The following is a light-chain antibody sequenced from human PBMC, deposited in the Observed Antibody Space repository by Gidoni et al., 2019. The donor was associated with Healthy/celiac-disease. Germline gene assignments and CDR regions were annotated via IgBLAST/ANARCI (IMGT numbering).Light chain of an antibody. V-gene: IGLV2-11*01. CDR3: CSYAGSYTFGV. J-gene: IGLJ2*01. Sequence: QSALTQPRSVSGSPGQSVTISCTGTSSDVGGYNYVSWYQRHPGKAPKLMVYDVSKRPSEVPERFSGSKSGNTASLTISGLQAEDEADYYCCSYAGSYTFGVFGGGTKLTVL. CDR1: SSDVGGYNY. CDR2: DVS.